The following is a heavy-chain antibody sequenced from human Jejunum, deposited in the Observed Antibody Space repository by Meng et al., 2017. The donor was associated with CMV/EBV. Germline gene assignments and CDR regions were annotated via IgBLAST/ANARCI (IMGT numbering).Heavy chain of an antibody. D-gene: IGHD3-16*01. V-gene: IGHV3-21*01. J-gene: IGHJ6*02. Sequence: FRFRTSSVNWVRQAPGKGLAWVSSIISSSGDIFYADSVKGRFTISRDNARNSLFLQMNSLRAEDTAVYYCARDRRGTYHYYAMDVWGQGTTVTVSS. CDR2: IISSSGDI. CDR3: ARDRRGTYHYYAMDV. CDR1: FRFRTSS.